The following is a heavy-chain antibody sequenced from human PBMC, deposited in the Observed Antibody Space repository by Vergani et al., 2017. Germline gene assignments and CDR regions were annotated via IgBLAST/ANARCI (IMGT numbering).Heavy chain of an antibody. V-gene: IGHV1-2*02. CDR2: INPNSGGT. D-gene: IGHD3-3*01. J-gene: IGHJ5*02. CDR1: GYTFTGYY. CDR3: ARTQYDFWSGRALNWFDP. Sequence: QVQLVQSGAEVKKPGASVKVSCKASGYTFTGYYMHWVRQAPGQGLEWMGWINPNSGGTNYAQKFQGRVTMTRDTSISTAYMELSRLRSDDTAVYYCARTQYDFWSGRALNWFDPWGQGTLVTVSS.